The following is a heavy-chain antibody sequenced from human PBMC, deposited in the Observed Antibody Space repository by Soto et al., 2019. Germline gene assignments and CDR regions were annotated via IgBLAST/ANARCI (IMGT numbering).Heavy chain of an antibody. CDR1: GFTFSAYD. CDR2: IGTAGAI. CDR3: ARGIQLWSLPGY. Sequence: EVQLVESGGGLVQPGGSLRLSCAASGFTFSAYDMHWVRQVTGKGLGWVSTIGTAGAIYYSDSVKGRFTISREIAQNSVYLQMNSLRAEDTAVYYCARGIQLWSLPGYWGQGTLVTVSS. V-gene: IGHV3-13*01. D-gene: IGHD5-18*01. J-gene: IGHJ4*02.